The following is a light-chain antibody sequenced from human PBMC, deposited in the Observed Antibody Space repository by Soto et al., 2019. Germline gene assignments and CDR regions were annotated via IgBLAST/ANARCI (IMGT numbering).Light chain of an antibody. CDR1: QSISTF. J-gene: IGKJ4*02. V-gene: IGKV3-15*01. CDR3: QLSAVLPRT. Sequence: SPVTVSLTPEERATLSCRASQSISTFLAWYQQKPGQAPRLLIYGASTRATGIPARFSGSGSGTDFTLTIIRLQPEDCTRYCCQLSAVLPRTF. CDR2: GAS.